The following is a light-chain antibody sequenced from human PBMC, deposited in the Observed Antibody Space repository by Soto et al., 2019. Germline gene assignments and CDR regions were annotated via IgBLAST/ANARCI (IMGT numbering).Light chain of an antibody. V-gene: IGKV3-11*01. CDR1: QSVSSY. J-gene: IGKJ2*01. CDR2: DAS. Sequence: ELVLTQSPATLSSSPGERATLYCRASQSVSSYLASYPQKPGQAPRLIIYDASNRATGIPARFSGSGSGTDFTLTISSLEPEDFAVYYCQQRSNWPPYTVGQGTKVYIK. CDR3: QQRSNWPPYT.